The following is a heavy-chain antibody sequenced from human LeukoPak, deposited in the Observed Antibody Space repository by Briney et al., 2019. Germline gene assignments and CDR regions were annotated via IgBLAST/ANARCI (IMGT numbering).Heavy chain of an antibody. CDR2: ISAYNGNT. V-gene: IGHV1-18*01. CDR1: GYTFTSYG. J-gene: IGHJ4*02. D-gene: IGHD3-22*01. CDR3: ARALGNYFDTSGPYYFDS. Sequence: ASVKVSCKASGYTFTSYGISWVRQAPGQGLEWMGWISAYNGNTNYAQKLQGRVTMTTDTSTSTAYMKLRSLRSDDTAVYYCARALGNYFDTSGPYYFDSWGQGTLVTVSS.